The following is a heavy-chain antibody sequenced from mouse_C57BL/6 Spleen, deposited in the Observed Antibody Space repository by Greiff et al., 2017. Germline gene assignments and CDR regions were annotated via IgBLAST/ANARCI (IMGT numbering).Heavy chain of an antibody. D-gene: IGHD1-2*01. CDR1: GYTFTSYW. V-gene: IGHV1-55*01. CDR3: ARGNYGDY. J-gene: IGHJ2*01. CDR2: IYPGSGST. Sequence: VQLQQPGAELVKPGASVKMSCKASGYTFTSYWITWVKQRPGQGLEWIGDIYPGSGSTNYNEKFKSKATLTADTSSSTAYMQLRSLTSEDSAVYYCARGNYGDYWGQGTTLTVSS.